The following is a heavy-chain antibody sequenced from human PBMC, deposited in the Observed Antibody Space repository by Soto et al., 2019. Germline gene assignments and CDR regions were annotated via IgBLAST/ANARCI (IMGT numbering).Heavy chain of an antibody. J-gene: IGHJ5*01. CDR2: INAGNGNT. Sequence: ASVKGSCKASGYTFTTYSLHWVRQAPGQRLEWMGWINAGNGNTMYSQKFQGKVTITRDTSASTAYMELSSLTSEDTAVYYCARSSDFSSASDSWGQGTLVTVSS. V-gene: IGHV1-3*01. CDR1: GYTFTTYS. CDR3: ARSSDFSSASDS. D-gene: IGHD3-3*01.